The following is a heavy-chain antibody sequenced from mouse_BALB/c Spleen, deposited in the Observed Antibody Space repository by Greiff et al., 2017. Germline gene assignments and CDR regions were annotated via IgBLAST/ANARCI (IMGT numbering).Heavy chain of an antibody. CDR3: ARKAYGSSDYFDY. D-gene: IGHD1-1*01. Sequence: VKLMESGPGLVQPSQSLSITCTVSGFSLTSYGVHWVRQSPGKGLEWLGVIWSGGSTDYNAAFISRLSISKDNSKSQVFFKMNSLQANDTAIYYCARKAYGSSDYFDYWGQGTTLTVSS. CDR1: GFSLTSYG. V-gene: IGHV2-2*02. CDR2: IWSGGST. J-gene: IGHJ2*01.